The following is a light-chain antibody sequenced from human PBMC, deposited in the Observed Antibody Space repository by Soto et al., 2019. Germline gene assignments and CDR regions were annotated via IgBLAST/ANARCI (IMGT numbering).Light chain of an antibody. CDR2: DTS. J-gene: IGLJ3*02. CDR1: TGAVTSGHY. V-gene: IGLV7-46*01. CDR3: LLSYNGVRV. Sequence: QAVVTQEPSLTVSPGGTVILTCGSSTGAVTSGHYPYWFQQKPGQAPRTLIYDTSNKHSWTPARFSGSLLGDKAALTLSGAQPEDEADYYCLLSYNGVRVFGGGTKLTVL.